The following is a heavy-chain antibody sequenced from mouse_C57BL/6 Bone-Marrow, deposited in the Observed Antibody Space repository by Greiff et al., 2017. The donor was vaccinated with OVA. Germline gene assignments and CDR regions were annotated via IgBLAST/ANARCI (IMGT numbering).Heavy chain of an antibody. J-gene: IGHJ3*01. Sequence: EVKVVESGGGLVQPGASLKLSCESNEYEFPSHDMSWVRKTPEKRLELVAAINSDGGSTYYPDTMERRFIITRDNTKKTLYLQMSSLRSEDTAFYYCASHFMVKDWFDYWGQGTLVTVSA. V-gene: IGHV5-2*01. CDR1: EYEFPSHD. CDR2: INSDGGST. CDR3: ASHFMVKDWFDY. D-gene: IGHD2-2*01.